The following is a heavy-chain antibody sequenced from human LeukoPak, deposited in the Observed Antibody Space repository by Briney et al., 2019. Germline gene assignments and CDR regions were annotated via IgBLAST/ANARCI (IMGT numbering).Heavy chain of an antibody. CDR3: ARGSYYDGSGSYSLDY. J-gene: IGHJ4*02. Sequence: SATLSLTCTVFGGSISRYYWSSIRQPAGKGLEWIGRIYTSGGPNYNPPLKSRDPMSVDTSKNQFSPKLHSATAADTAVYYCARGSYYDGSGSYSLDYWGQGTLVSVSS. V-gene: IGHV4-4*07. CDR1: GGSISRYY. D-gene: IGHD3-10*01. CDR2: IYTSGGP.